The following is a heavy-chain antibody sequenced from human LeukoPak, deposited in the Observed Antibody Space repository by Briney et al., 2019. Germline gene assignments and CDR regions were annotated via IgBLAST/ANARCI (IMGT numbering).Heavy chain of an antibody. Sequence: ASVKVSCKASGYTFTSYGISWVRQAPGQGLEWMGRISAYTNYAQKLQGRVTMTTDTSTGTAYMELRSLRSDDTAVYYCARGGSGSRGPFDYWGQGTLVTVSS. J-gene: IGHJ4*02. V-gene: IGHV1-18*04. CDR3: ARGGSGSRGPFDY. CDR1: GYTFTSYG. D-gene: IGHD3-10*01. CDR2: ISAYT.